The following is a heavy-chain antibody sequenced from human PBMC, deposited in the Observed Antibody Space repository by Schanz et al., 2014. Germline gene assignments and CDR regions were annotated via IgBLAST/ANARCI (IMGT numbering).Heavy chain of an antibody. CDR3: ARPALWFGDNCFDP. J-gene: IGHJ5*02. CDR1: EFTFSTDA. D-gene: IGHD3-10*01. Sequence: EVHLLESGGDLVQPGGSLRLSCSASEFTFSTDAMSWVRQAPGKGLEWVSAISGSGGSTYYADSVKGRFTISRDNSKNTLYLQMNSLRAEDTAVYYCARPALWFGDNCFDPWGQGTLVTVSS. CDR2: ISGSGGST. V-gene: IGHV3-23*01.